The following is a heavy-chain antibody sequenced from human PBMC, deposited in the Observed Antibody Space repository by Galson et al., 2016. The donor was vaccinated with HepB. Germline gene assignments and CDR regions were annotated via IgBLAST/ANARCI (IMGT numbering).Heavy chain of an antibody. CDR3: ARDYIMMTVTWGPDY. V-gene: IGHV3-33*01. D-gene: IGHD4-17*01. J-gene: IGHJ4*02. CDR1: GFTFRNYG. Sequence: SLRLSCAASGFTFRNYGMHWVRQAPGKGLEWVALIWYDGSEEYYADSVRGRFTISRDNSEDTVYLQMNSLRAEDTALYYCARDYIMMTVTWGPDYWGQGTLVSVSS. CDR2: IWYDGSEE.